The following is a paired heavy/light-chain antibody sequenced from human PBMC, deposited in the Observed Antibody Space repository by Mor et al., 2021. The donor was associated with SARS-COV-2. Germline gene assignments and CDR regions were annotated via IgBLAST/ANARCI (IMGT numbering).Light chain of an antibody. CDR2: KAS. CDR1: QSISRW. Sequence: DIQMTQSPSTLSAAVGDRVTITCRASQSISRWLAWYQQKPGKAPKLLIYKASSLESGVPSRFSGSGSGTEFTLTISSLQPDDFATYYCQKYSSYSWTFGQGTKVEIK. V-gene: IGKV1-5*03. CDR3: QKYSSYSWT. J-gene: IGKJ1*01.
Heavy chain of an antibody. V-gene: IGHV3-11*01. J-gene: IGHJ4*02. CDR1: GFTFSDYY. CDR3: ARVRDWDIVATIMGYFDY. Sequence: QVQLVESGGGLVKPGGSLRLSCAASGFTFSDYYMSWIRQAPGKGLGWVSSISSIGTTIYYADSVKGRFTISRDNAKKSLYLQMDSLRAEDTAVYYCARVRDWDIVATIMGYFDYWGQGTLVTVSS. CDR2: ISSIGTTI. D-gene: IGHD5-12*01.